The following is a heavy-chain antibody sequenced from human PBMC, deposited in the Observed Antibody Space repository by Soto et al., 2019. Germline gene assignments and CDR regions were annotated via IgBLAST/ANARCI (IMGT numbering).Heavy chain of an antibody. V-gene: IGHV1-69*12. Sequence: QVQLVQSGAEVKKPGSSVKVSCKASGGTFSSYAISWVRQAPGQGLEWMGGIIPIFGTANYAQKFQGRVTITAEEATITAYMELSSLRSEDTAVYYCARSPTVHSGSYQFDPWGQGTLVTVSS. CDR1: GGTFSSYA. D-gene: IGHD1-26*01. CDR3: ARSPTVHSGSYQFDP. CDR2: IIPIFGTA. J-gene: IGHJ5*02.